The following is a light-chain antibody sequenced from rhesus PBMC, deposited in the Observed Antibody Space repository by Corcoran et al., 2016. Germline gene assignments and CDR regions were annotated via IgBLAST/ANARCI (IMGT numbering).Light chain of an antibody. CDR1: QGINKE. V-gene: IGKV1-94*01. CDR3: LQDYTTPLT. CDR2: AAS. Sequence: DIQMTQSPSSLSASVGDRVTVTCRASQGINKELSWYQPKPGKAPTLLIYAASSLQTGVSSRFSVSGSRTDDTLTISSLQPEDVATYYCLQDYTTPLTFGGGTEVEIK. J-gene: IGKJ4*01.